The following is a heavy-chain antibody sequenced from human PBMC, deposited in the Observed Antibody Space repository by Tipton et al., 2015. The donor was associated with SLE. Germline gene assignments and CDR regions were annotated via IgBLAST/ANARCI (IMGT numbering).Heavy chain of an antibody. V-gene: IGHV4-39*07. D-gene: IGHD3-16*01. CDR3: ARRVGGWHYFDY. CDR2: VYHNGIT. Sequence: TLSLTCTVSGGSITDSTYYWGWIRQPPGKGLEWIGSVYHNGITDYNPSLRSRVTPSVDTSKNHFSLKVRSVTAADSAVYYCARRVGGWHYFDYWGQGMVVSVSS. CDR1: GGSITDSTYY. J-gene: IGHJ4*02.